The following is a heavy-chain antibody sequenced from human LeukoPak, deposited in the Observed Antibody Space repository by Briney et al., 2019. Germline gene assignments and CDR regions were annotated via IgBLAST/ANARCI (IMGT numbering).Heavy chain of an antibody. CDR3: ASHGRDSSSWYYFDY. J-gene: IGHJ4*02. Sequence: GGPLRLSCAASGFTFSTYSMNWVRQAPGKGLEWVSSIRSSSSYIYYADSVKGRFTISRDNAKNSLYLQMNSLRAEDTAVYYCASHGRDSSSWYYFDYWGQGTLVTVSS. V-gene: IGHV3-21*01. CDR1: GFTFSTYS. CDR2: IRSSSSYI. D-gene: IGHD6-13*01.